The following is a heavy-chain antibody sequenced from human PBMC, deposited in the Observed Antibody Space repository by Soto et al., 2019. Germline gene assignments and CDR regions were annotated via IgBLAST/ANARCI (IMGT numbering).Heavy chain of an antibody. V-gene: IGHV4-59*01. CDR3: ARGVDSSGWYDQGHYFDY. J-gene: IGHJ4*02. CDR2: IYYSGST. Sequence: SETLSLTCTVSGGSISSYYWSWIRQPPGKGLEWIGYIYYSGSTNYNPSLKSRVTISVDTSKNQFSLKLSSVTAADTAVYYCARGVDSSGWYDQGHYFDYWGQGTLVTVSS. D-gene: IGHD6-19*01. CDR1: GGSISSYY.